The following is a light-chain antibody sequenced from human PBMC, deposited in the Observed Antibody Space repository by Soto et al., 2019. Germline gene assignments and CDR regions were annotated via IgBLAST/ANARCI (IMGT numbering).Light chain of an antibody. CDR1: QSVTNNY. CDR2: GVS. J-gene: IGKJ1*01. Sequence: ESVLTQSPGTLSLSPGERVILSCRASQSVTNNYLAWYQPKPGQAPRLLIYGVSTRVTGIPDRFGGSGSGTDFTLTISRLEPEDVAVYYCQHDDSSLTWTFGHGTKVECK. CDR3: QHDDSSLTWT. V-gene: IGKV3-20*01.